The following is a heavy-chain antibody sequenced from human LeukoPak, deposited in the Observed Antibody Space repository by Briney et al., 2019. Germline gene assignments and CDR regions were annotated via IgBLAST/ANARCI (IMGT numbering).Heavy chain of an antibody. J-gene: IGHJ6*03. D-gene: IGHD3-3*01. CDR2: IYYSGST. CDR3: ARVVRVRFLIRDYYYYYMDV. CDR1: GGSISSSNW. Sequence: SGTLSLTCAVSGGSISSSNWWSWVRQPPGKGLEWIGYIYYSGSTNYNPSLKSRVTISVDTSKNQFSLKLSSVTAADTAVYYCARVVRVRFLIRDYYYYYMDVWGKGTTVTVSS. V-gene: IGHV4-4*02.